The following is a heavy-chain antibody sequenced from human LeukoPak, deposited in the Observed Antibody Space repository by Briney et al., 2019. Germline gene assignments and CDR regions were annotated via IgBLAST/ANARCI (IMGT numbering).Heavy chain of an antibody. D-gene: IGHD1-14*01. CDR1: GGSFSGYY. V-gene: IGHV4-34*01. CDR3: VRTRRPGGYYGMDV. CDR2: INHSGST. J-gene: IGHJ6*04. Sequence: PSETPSLTCAVYGGSFSGYYWSWIRQPPGKGLEWIGEINHSGSTNYNPSLKSRVTISVGTSKNQFSLKQSSVTAADTAVYYCVRTRRPGGYYGMDVWGKGTTVTVSS.